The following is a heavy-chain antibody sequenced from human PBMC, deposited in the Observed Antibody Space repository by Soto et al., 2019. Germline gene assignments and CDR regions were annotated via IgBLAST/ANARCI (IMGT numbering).Heavy chain of an antibody. Sequence: EVQLVESGGGLVQPGGSLRLSCAASGFTFSSYWMSWVRQAPGKGLEWVANIKQDGSEKYYVDSVKGRFTISRDNAKNSLYLQMNSLRAEDTAVYYCASGIAAARIPLYYYYVMDVWGQGTTVTVYS. V-gene: IGHV3-7*01. J-gene: IGHJ6*02. CDR2: IKQDGSEK. D-gene: IGHD6-13*01. CDR1: GFTFSSYW. CDR3: ASGIAAARIPLYYYYVMDV.